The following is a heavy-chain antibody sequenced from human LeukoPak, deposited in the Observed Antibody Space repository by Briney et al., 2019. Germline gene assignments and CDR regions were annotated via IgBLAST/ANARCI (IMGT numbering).Heavy chain of an antibody. J-gene: IGHJ6*03. CDR1: GFTFGDYA. D-gene: IGHD6-13*01. V-gene: IGHV3-23*01. CDR2: ISDSGGSR. Sequence: PGRSLRLSCTASGFTFGDYAMSWVRQAPGKGLEWVSVISDSGGSRYYADSVKGRFTISRDNSKNTLYLQMNSLRAEDTAVYYCAKKYQGAAGTQLSMDVWGKGTTVTVSS. CDR3: AKKYQGAAGTQLSMDV.